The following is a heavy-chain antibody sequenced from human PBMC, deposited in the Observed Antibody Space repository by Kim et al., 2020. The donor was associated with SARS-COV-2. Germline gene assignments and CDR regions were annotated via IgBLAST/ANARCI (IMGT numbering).Heavy chain of an antibody. CDR3: AREIAAPSDYYYYGMDV. D-gene: IGHD6-6*01. J-gene: IGHJ6*02. Sequence: VKGRFTISRDNSKNTLYLQMNCLRAEDTAVYYCAREIAAPSDYYYYGMDVWGQGTTVTVSS. V-gene: IGHV3-30*01.